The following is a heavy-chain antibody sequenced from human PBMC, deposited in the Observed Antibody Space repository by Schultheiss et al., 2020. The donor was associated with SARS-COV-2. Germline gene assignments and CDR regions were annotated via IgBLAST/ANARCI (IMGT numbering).Heavy chain of an antibody. Sequence: GESLKVSCAASGFTFSTSWMTWVRQAPGKGLEWVAVISYDGSNKYYADSVKGRFTISRDNAKNSLYLQMNSLRAEDTAVYYCAKDRDDYGDSFLDYWGQGTLVTVSS. CDR3: AKDRDDYGDSFLDY. CDR1: GFTFSTSW. D-gene: IGHD4-17*01. J-gene: IGHJ4*02. CDR2: ISYDGSNK. V-gene: IGHV3-30*18.